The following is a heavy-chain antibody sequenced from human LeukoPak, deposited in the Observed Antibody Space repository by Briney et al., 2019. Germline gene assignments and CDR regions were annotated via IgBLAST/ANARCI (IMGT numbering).Heavy chain of an antibody. V-gene: IGHV1-24*01. CDR3: ATNAPGLWVYYYGMDV. CDR2: FDPEDGET. J-gene: IGHJ6*02. CDR1: GYTLTELS. Sequence: ASVKVSCKVSGYTLTELSMHWVRQAPGKGLEWMGGFDPEDGETIYAQKFQGRVTMTEDTSTDTAYMELSSLKSEDTAVYYCATNAPGLWVYYYGMDVWGQGTTVTVSS. D-gene: IGHD2-21*01.